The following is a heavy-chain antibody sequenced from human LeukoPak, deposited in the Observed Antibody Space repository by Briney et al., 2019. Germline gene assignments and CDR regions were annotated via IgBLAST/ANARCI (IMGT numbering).Heavy chain of an antibody. J-gene: IGHJ4*02. CDR2: IYYSGST. CDR3: ARVGLGYCSGGSCPPQNY. CDR1: GGSIITGDYY. D-gene: IGHD2-15*01. V-gene: IGHV4-30-4*08. Sequence: SETLSLTCTVSGGSIITGDYYWIWIRQPPGKGLEWIGYIYYSGSTYFNPSLKSRVSTLVDTSKNQFSLKLSSVTAADTAVYYCARVGLGYCSGGSCPPQNYWGQGTLVTVSS.